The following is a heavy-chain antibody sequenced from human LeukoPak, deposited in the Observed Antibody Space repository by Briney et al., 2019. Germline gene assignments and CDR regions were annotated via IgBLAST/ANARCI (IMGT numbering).Heavy chain of an antibody. Sequence: GGSLRLSCAASGFTFSNYGIHWVRQAPGKGLEWVAFIRYDGSDKYYADSVKGRFTILRDDSANTVYLQMNSLRAEDTAIFYCANHYGGGQGALVTVSS. CDR2: IRYDGSDK. J-gene: IGHJ4*02. CDR3: ANHYG. CDR1: GFTFSNYG. D-gene: IGHD3-16*01. V-gene: IGHV3-30*02.